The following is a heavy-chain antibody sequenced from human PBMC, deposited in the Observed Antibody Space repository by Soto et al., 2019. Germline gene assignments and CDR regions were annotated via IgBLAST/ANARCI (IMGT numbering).Heavy chain of an antibody. CDR3: ARVGNYGGNSGFNY. D-gene: IGHD4-17*01. CDR1: GGSISSGGYY. Sequence: SETLSLTCTVSGGSISSGGYYWSWIRQPPGKGLEWIGYIYYSGSTYYNPSLKSRVTISVDTSKNQFSLKLSSVTAADTAVYYCARVGNYGGNSGFNYWGQGTLVTVSS. J-gene: IGHJ4*02. CDR2: IYYSGST. V-gene: IGHV4-31*03.